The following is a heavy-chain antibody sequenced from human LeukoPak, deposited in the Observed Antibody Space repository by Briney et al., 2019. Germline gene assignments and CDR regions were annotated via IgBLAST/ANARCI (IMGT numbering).Heavy chain of an antibody. Sequence: PGGSLRLSCAASGLPFSSCSMTWVRQGPGKGLEWLSYINSDSSIVRYADSVKGRFTTSRDNAKNSLYLQMNSVRDEDAAVYYCAGSVSANWFYYWGQGTLVTVSS. CDR3: AGSVSANWFYY. CDR2: INSDSSIV. D-gene: IGHD1-1*01. V-gene: IGHV3-48*02. J-gene: IGHJ4*02. CDR1: GLPFSSCS.